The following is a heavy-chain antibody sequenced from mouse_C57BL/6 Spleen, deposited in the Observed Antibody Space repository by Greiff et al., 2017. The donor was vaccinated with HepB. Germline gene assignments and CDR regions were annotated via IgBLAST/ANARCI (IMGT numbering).Heavy chain of an antibody. J-gene: IGHJ1*03. V-gene: IGHV2-2*01. Sequence: VQGVESGPGLVQPSQSLSITCTVSGFSLTSYGVHWVRQSPGKGLEWLGVIWSGGSTDYNAAFISRLSISKDNSKSQVFFKMNSLQADDTAIYYCARYYDDWYFDVWGTGTTVTVSS. CDR2: IWSGGST. D-gene: IGHD2-4*01. CDR3: ARYYDDWYFDV. CDR1: GFSLTSYG.